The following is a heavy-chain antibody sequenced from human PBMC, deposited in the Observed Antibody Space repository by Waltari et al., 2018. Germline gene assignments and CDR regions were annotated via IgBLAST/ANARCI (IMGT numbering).Heavy chain of an antibody. CDR2: IYHSGST. V-gene: IGHV4-38-2*01. CDR1: GYSISSGYY. D-gene: IGHD2-8*01. J-gene: IGHJ3*02. CDR3: ARAAFRDCENGVCLSEI. Sequence: QVQLQESGPGLVKPSETLSLTCAVSGYSISSGYYWGWIRQPPGKGLEWIGSIYHSGSTNYNPSLKSRVTISVDTSKNQFSLKLSSVTAADTAVYYCARAAFRDCENGVCLSEIWGQGTLVTVSS.